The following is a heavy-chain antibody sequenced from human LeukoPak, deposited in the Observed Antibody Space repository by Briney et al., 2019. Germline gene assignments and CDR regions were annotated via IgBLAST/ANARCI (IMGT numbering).Heavy chain of an antibody. CDR1: GYTFTSYG. D-gene: IGHD2-2*01. V-gene: IGHV1-18*01. CDR2: ISAYNGNT. CDR3: ERGVFDIVVVPAASPFDY. Sequence: ASVKVSCKASGYTFTSYGISWVRQAPGQGLEWMGWISAYNGNTNYAQKLQGRVTMTTDTSTSTAYMELRSLRSDDTAVYYCERGVFDIVVVPAASPFDYWGQGTLVTVSS. J-gene: IGHJ4*02.